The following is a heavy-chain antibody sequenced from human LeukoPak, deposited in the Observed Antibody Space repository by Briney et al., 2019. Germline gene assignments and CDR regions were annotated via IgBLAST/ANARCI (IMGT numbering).Heavy chain of an antibody. Sequence: SVKVSCKASGGTFSSYAISWVRQAPGQGLEWMGGIIPIFGTANYAQKFQGRVTITADEFTSTAYMELSSLRSEDTAVYYCARVESTYGDSDGIWGQGTLVTVSS. D-gene: IGHD4-17*01. V-gene: IGHV1-69*13. CDR2: IIPIFGTA. J-gene: IGHJ4*02. CDR1: GGTFSSYA. CDR3: ARVESTYGDSDGI.